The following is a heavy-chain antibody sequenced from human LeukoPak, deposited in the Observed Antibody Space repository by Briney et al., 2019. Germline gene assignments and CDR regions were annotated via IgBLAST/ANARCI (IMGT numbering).Heavy chain of an antibody. V-gene: IGHV4-39*07. J-gene: IGHJ4*02. CDR2: IYYSGST. CDR1: GGSISSSYYY. D-gene: IGHD3-22*01. Sequence: PSETLSLTCTVSGGSISSSYYYWGWIRQPPGKGLEWIGSIYYSGSTDYNPTLKSRVTMSVDTSKNQFSLKLSSVTAADTAVYYCARIHYDSSGYPDYWGQGTLVTVSS. CDR3: ARIHYDSSGYPDY.